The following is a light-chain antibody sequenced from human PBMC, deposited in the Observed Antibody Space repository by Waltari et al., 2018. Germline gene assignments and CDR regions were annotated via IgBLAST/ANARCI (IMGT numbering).Light chain of an antibody. CDR1: KDIGSI. CDR2: GAS. Sequence: IVMTQSPATLSASPGERATLSCRASKDIGSILAWYQQKHGQAPRLLIYGASTRATGIPARFSGSVSGTEFTLTISSLQSEDFAVYYCQQYGNWPRTFGQGTRVEIK. J-gene: IGKJ1*01. V-gene: IGKV3-15*01. CDR3: QQYGNWPRT.